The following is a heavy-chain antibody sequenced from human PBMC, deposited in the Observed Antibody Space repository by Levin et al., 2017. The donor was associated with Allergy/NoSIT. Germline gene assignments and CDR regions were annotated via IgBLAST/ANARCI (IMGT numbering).Heavy chain of an antibody. CDR1: GDSISSGHYY. D-gene: IGHD2-8*02. V-gene: IGHV4-31*03. J-gene: IGHJ5*01. CDR2: SYYSGTA. CDR3: ARVRNAGGRGWFDS. Sequence: PSETLSLTCTVSGDSISSGHYYWSWIRQPPGKGLEWIGHSYYSGTAYYNPSLKSRLTISVDTSQNQFSLTLSSVTAADTAVYYCARVRNAGGRGWFDSWGQGTLVTVSS.